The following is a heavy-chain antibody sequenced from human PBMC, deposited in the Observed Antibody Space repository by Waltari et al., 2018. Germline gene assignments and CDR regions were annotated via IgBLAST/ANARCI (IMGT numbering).Heavy chain of an antibody. CDR1: GYTFTGYY. Sequence: QVQLVQSGAEVKKPGASVKVSCKASGYTFTGYYMHWVRQAPGQGLEWMGWFNPNSGGTNYAQKFQGRVTMTRDTSISTAYMELSRLRSDDTAVYYCARVARSSSSVRDAFDIWGQGTTVTVSS. D-gene: IGHD6-6*01. CDR3: ARVARSSSSVRDAFDI. V-gene: IGHV1-2*02. CDR2: FNPNSGGT. J-gene: IGHJ3*02.